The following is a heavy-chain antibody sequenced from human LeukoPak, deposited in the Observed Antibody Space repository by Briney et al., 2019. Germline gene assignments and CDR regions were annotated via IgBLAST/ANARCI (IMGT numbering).Heavy chain of an antibody. J-gene: IGHJ3*02. D-gene: IGHD3-10*01. CDR3: ARSDGYGLVGI. CDR2: IYSSGST. V-gene: IGHV4-39*07. Sequence: SETLSLTCRVSGVSISSGSNYWGWIRQSPGKTLEWIGSIYSSGSTYYNSSLKSRVIILIDTAKNHFSLNLSSVTAADTAVYYCARSDGYGLVGIWGQGTMVTVSS. CDR1: GVSISSGSNY.